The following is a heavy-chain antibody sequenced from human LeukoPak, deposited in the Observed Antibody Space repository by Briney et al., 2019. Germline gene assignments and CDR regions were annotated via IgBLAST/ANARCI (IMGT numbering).Heavy chain of an antibody. J-gene: IGHJ5*02. CDR2: IIPNSGGT. V-gene: IGHV1-2*02. CDR3: ARGLGVTTWNWFDP. Sequence: ASVKVSCKASGYTFTDYYIHWVRQAPGQGLEWMGWIIPNSGGTIYAQKFQGRVTMTRDTSTSTAYMELSRLRSDDTAVYYCARGLGVTTWNWFDPWGQGTLVTVSS. CDR1: GYTFTDYY. D-gene: IGHD4-11*01.